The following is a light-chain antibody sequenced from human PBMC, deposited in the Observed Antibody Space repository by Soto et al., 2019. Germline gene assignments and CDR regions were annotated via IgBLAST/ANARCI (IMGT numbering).Light chain of an antibody. V-gene: IGKV3-20*01. CDR3: QQFGDSLWT. CDR1: QSVTTGY. J-gene: IGKJ1*01. Sequence: ENVLTQSPDILSVSPGERATLSCRASQSVTTGYLAWYQQKPGQAPRLLIYGTSSRATGVPDRFRASGSATDFTLTITRLQPEDFAVYYCQQFGDSLWTFGQGTRVEIK. CDR2: GTS.